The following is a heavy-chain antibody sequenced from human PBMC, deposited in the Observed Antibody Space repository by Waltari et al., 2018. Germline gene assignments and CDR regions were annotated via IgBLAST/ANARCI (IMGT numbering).Heavy chain of an antibody. Sequence: QVQLQASGPGLVKPSETLSLTCTVSGGSISSYYWSWIRQPPGKGLEWIGYIYTSGSTNYNPSLKSRVTISVDTSKNQFSLKLSSVTAADTAVYYCARGSWFGITSNWFDPWGQGTLVTVSS. CDR1: GGSISSYY. V-gene: IGHV4-4*09. J-gene: IGHJ5*02. CDR2: IYTSGST. CDR3: ARGSWFGITSNWFDP. D-gene: IGHD3-10*01.